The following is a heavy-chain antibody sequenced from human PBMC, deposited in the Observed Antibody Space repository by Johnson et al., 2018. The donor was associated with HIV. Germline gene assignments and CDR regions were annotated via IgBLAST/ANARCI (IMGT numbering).Heavy chain of an antibody. Sequence: QVQLVESGGGVVQPGRSLRLSCAASGFTFSSYAMHWVRQAPGKGLEWVSVLYSDGGTYYADSVKGRFTISRDNSKNTLYLQMNSLRAEDTAVYYCASRVRVDAFDIWGQGTMVTVSS. CDR2: LYSDGGT. D-gene: IGHD4/OR15-4a*01. CDR3: ASRVRVDAFDI. V-gene: IGHV3-NL1*01. CDR1: GFTFSSYA. J-gene: IGHJ3*02.